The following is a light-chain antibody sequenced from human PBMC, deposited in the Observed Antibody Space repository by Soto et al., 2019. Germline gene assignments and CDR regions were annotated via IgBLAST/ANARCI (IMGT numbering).Light chain of an antibody. CDR2: GAS. Sequence: EIVLTQSPGTLSLSPGERATLSCRASQNVNSNYLAWYQQKPGQAPRLLICGASSRATGIPDRFSGSGSGTDFTLTISRLEPEDFAVYYCQQYDNLTWMFGQGTKVEI. CDR1: QNVNSNY. CDR3: QQYDNLTWM. V-gene: IGKV3-20*01. J-gene: IGKJ1*01.